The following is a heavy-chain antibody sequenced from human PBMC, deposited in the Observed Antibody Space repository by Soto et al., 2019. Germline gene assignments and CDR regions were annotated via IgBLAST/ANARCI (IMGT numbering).Heavy chain of an antibody. CDR2: INPSTGGT. V-gene: IGHV1-46*01. CDR3: ARDSTLDY. Sequence: GASVKVSCKASGYTFSSFYMHWVRQAPGQGLEWMGIINPSTGGTSYAQNFQGRVTMTRDTSTSTVYMEVSSLRSEDTAVYYCARDSTLDYWGQGTLVTVSS. CDR1: GYTFSSFY. J-gene: IGHJ4*02.